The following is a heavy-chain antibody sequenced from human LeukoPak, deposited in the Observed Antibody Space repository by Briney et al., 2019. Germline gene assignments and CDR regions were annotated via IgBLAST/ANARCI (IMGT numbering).Heavy chain of an antibody. CDR3: ARDKAAGGRVWSDP. V-gene: IGHV3-48*04. CDR2: ISSSSSTI. CDR1: GFTFSIYS. Sequence: GGSLRLSCAASGFTFSIYSMNWVRQAPGKGLEWVSYISSSSSTIFYVDSVKGRFTISRDNAKNSLYLQMNSLRPEDTAVYYCARDKAAGGRVWSDPWGQGTLVTVSS. J-gene: IGHJ5*02. D-gene: IGHD6-13*01.